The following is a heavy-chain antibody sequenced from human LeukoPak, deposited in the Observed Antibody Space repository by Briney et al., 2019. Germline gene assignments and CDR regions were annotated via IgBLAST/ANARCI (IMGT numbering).Heavy chain of an antibody. Sequence: SETLSLTCTVSGGSITSYYWSWIRQPPGKGLEWIGYIYYSGSTNYNPSLKSRVTISVDTSKNQFSLKLSSVTAADTAVYYCARVGSYIPRFDIWGQGTMVTVSS. J-gene: IGHJ3*02. V-gene: IGHV4-59*01. CDR2: IYYSGST. CDR1: GGSITSYY. D-gene: IGHD3-10*01. CDR3: ARVGSYIPRFDI.